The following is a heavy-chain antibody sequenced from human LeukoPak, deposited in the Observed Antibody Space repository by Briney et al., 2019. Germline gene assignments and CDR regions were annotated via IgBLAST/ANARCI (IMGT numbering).Heavy chain of an antibody. V-gene: IGHV4-34*01. CDR1: GGSFSGYY. D-gene: IGHD2-2*02. CDR3: ARGRGYPLLYPTWFDP. J-gene: IGHJ5*02. CDR2: INHSGST. Sequence: SETLSLTCAVYGGSFSGYYWSWIRQPPGKGLEWIGEINHSGSTNYNPSLKSRVTISVDTSKNQFSLKLSSVTAADTAVYYCARGRGYPLLYPTWFDPWGQGTLVTVSS.